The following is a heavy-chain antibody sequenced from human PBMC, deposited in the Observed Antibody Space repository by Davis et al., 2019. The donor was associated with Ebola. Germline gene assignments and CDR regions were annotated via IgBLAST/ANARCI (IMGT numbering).Heavy chain of an antibody. CDR1: GYTFNTYA. CDR2: INAANGNT. Sequence: ASVKVSCKASGYTFNTYAMHWVRQAPGQGLEWMGWINAANGNTRYSQKFQDRVTIIRDRSASTVYMELSSLRSEDTAVYYCAREGRVQGLISAGMDVWGQGTTATVSS. V-gene: IGHV1-3*01. CDR3: AREGRVQGLISAGMDV. D-gene: IGHD3-10*01. J-gene: IGHJ6*02.